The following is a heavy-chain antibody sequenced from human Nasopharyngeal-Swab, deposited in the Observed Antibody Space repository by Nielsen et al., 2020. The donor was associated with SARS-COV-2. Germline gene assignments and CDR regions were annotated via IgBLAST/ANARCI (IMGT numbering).Heavy chain of an antibody. V-gene: IGHV3-30*18. CDR1: GFTFSSYG. CDR2: ISYDGSNK. J-gene: IGHJ4*02. CDR3: AKDGGTIFDY. D-gene: IGHD3-16*01. Sequence: GGSLRLSCAASGFTFSSYGMHWVRQAPGKGLEWVAVISYDGSNKYYADSVKGRFTISRDNSKNTLYLQMNSLRAEDTAVYYCAKDGGTIFDYWGQGTLVTVSS.